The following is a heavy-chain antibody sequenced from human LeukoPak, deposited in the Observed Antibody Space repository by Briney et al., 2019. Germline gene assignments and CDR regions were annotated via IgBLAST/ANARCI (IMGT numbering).Heavy chain of an antibody. CDR3: ARGSGDILTGYYHDAFDI. V-gene: IGHV4-59*01. Sequence: SETLSLTCTVSGGSISSYYWSWIRQPPGKGLEWIGYIYYSGSTNYNPSLKSRVTISVDTSKNQFSLKLSSVTAADTAVYYRARGSGDILTGYYHDAFDIWGQGTMVTVSS. CDR1: GGSISSYY. J-gene: IGHJ3*02. D-gene: IGHD3-9*01. CDR2: IYYSGST.